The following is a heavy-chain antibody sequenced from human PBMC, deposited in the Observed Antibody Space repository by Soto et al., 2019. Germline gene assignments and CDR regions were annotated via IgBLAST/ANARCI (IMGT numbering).Heavy chain of an antibody. V-gene: IGHV4-30-4*01. Sequence: SETLSLTCTVSGGSISSGDYYWSWIRQPPGKGLEWIGYIYYSGSTYYNPSLKSRVTISVDTSKNQFSLKLSSVTAADTAVYYCARGADRYCISTSCYESYYYGMDVWGQGTTVTVSS. CDR2: IYYSGST. D-gene: IGHD2-2*01. CDR3: ARGADRYCISTSCYESYYYGMDV. CDR1: GGSISSGDYY. J-gene: IGHJ6*02.